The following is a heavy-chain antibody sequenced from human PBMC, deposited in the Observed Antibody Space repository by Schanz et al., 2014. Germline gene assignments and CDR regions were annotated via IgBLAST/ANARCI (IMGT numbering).Heavy chain of an antibody. Sequence: QVQLVQSEAEVKKPGSSVKVSCKASGGTFSSYTISWVRQAPGQGLEWMGRIIPILGIANYAQNFQGRVTITADKSTSTAYMELSSLASEDTAVYYCARGQRRTIGRPFGPWGQGTLVTVAS. CDR3: ARGQRRTIGRPFGP. J-gene: IGHJ5*02. D-gene: IGHD6-25*01. CDR2: IIPILGIA. CDR1: GGTFSSYT. V-gene: IGHV1-69*02.